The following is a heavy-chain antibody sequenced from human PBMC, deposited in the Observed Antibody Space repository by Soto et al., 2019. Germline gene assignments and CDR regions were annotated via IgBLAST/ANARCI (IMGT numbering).Heavy chain of an antibody. V-gene: IGHV4-31*03. J-gene: IGHJ4*02. CDR1: GGSISSGGYY. CDR2: IYYSGST. Sequence: QVQLQESGPGLVKPSQTLSLTCTVSGGSISSGGYYWSWIRQHPGKGLEWIGYIYYSGSTYYNPSLKSRVTISVDTSKNQVSLKLSSGTAADTAVYYCAIRNGSGSYYVDYWGQGTLVTVSS. CDR3: AIRNGSGSYYVDY. D-gene: IGHD3-10*01.